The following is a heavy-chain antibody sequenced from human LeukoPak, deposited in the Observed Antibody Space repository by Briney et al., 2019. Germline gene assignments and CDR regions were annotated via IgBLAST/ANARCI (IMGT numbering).Heavy chain of an antibody. D-gene: IGHD2-15*01. Sequence: GGSLRLSCAVSGFTFRRYWMSWIRQAPGKGLEWLANIKEDGSGKYYVDSVKGRFTISRDNAKNSLYLQMDSLRAEDTGVYYCARDDIATYDYWGQGTLVTVSS. CDR3: ARDDIATYDY. V-gene: IGHV3-7*01. CDR1: GFTFRRYW. CDR2: IKEDGSGK. J-gene: IGHJ4*02.